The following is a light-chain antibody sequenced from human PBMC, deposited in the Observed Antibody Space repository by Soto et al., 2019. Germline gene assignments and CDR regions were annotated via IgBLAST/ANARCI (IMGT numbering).Light chain of an antibody. J-gene: IGKJ2*01. CDR3: QQYGSSPYT. CDR2: GAS. V-gene: IGKV3-20*01. CDR1: QSVGSY. Sequence: EIVLTQSPGTLSLSPGERATLPCRASQSVGSYLAWYQQRPGQAPRLLISGASTRATGIPDRFSGSGSGTDFTLTISRLEPEDFAVYYSQQYGSSPYTFGQGTNLEIK.